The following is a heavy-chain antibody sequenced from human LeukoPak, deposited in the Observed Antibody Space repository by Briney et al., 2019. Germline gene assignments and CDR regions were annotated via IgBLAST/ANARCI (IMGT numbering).Heavy chain of an antibody. D-gene: IGHD3-16*01. CDR1: GYSFTGYTLTSHA. V-gene: IGHV7-4-1*01. CDR3: ARDGSIAPGQPGGE. J-gene: IGHJ1*01. Sequence: GASVKISCKASGYSFTGYTLTSHAINWVRQAPGQGLEWMGWIGTNTGNPTYAQGFSGRFVFSLDTSVTTAYLQIRSLKPEDTAIYYCARDGSIAPGQPGGEWGQGTLVTVSS. CDR2: IGTNTGNP.